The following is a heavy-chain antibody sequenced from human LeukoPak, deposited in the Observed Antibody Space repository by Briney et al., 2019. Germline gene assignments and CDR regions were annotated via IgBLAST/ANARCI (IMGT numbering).Heavy chain of an antibody. CDR1: GFTFSSYA. D-gene: IGHD4-17*01. CDR2: IRGRGGST. V-gene: IGHV3-23*01. J-gene: IGHJ4*02. CDR3: AIMTTVTTFDY. Sequence: GGSLRLSCAASGFTFSSYAMSWVRQAPGKGLEWVSAIRGRGGSTYYADSVKGRFTISRDNSKNTLYLQLNSLRAEDTAVYYCAIMTTVTTFDYWGQGTLVTVSS.